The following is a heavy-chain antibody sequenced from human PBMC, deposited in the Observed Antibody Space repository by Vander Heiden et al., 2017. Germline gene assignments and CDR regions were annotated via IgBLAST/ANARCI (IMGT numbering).Heavy chain of an antibody. V-gene: IGHV3-30*18. CDR1: GFTFRSYG. Sequence: QVQLVESGGGVVQPGRSLRLSCSASGFTFRSYGMHWVRQAPGKGLEWVAVTSDDGINKYYADSVRGRFTISRDNSKNTLFLQMNRLRAEDTAVYYCAKDVRGSSGWYYFDYWGQGSLVTVYS. CDR2: TSDDGINK. D-gene: IGHD6-19*01. CDR3: AKDVRGSSGWYYFDY. J-gene: IGHJ4*02.